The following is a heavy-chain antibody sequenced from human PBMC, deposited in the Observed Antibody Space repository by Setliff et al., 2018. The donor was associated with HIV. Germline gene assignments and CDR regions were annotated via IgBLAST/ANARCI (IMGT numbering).Heavy chain of an antibody. D-gene: IGHD3-22*01. J-gene: IGHJ4*02. CDR1: AYPFTSYG. Sequence: GASVKVSCKASAYPFTSYGITWVRQAPGQGLQWMGWISTYNGNTNYAQKFQGRVTMTTDTSTSTVYMELRSLRSDDTAVYYCARGPRDYDSSGYNNYEDYWGQGTQVTVSS. CDR2: ISTYNGNT. CDR3: ARGPRDYDSSGYNNYEDY. V-gene: IGHV1-18*01.